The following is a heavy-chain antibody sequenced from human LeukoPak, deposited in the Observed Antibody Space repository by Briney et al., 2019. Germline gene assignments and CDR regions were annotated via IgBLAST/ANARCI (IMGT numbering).Heavy chain of an antibody. CDR3: AAIAVGDY. Sequence: PGGSLRLSCAASGFTFSSYAMHWVRQAPGKGLEWVAVISYDGSFEYYADSVKGRFTISRDNSKNTLYLQMNSLRAEDTAVYYCAAIAVGDYWGQGTLVTVSS. J-gene: IGHJ4*02. V-gene: IGHV3-30-3*01. CDR1: GFTFSSYA. CDR2: ISYDGSFE. D-gene: IGHD6-19*01.